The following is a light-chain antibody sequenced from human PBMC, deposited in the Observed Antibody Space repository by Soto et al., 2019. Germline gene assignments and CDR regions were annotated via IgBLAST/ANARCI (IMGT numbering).Light chain of an antibody. J-gene: IGKJ5*01. CDR1: QDISNH. V-gene: IGKV1-33*01. CDR2: DAS. Sequence: DIQMTQSPSSLSASVGDRVTITCQASQDISNHLNWYQQKPGKAPKLLIYDASNLETGVPSRFSGSGSGTDFTVTISILQPEDFATYSCQQYYNLPITFGQGTRLETK. CDR3: QQYYNLPIT.